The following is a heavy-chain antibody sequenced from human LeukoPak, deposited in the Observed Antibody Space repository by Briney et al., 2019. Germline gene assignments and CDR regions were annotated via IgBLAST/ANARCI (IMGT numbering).Heavy chain of an antibody. CDR2: IYYSGST. J-gene: IGHJ4*02. CDR3: ARVGDTAFSAWFYFDY. CDR1: GGSISSSSYY. D-gene: IGHD5-18*01. Sequence: KPSETLSLTCTVSGGSISSSSYYWGWIRQPPGKGLEWIGSIYYSGSTYYNPSLKSRVTISVDTSKNQFSLKLSSVTAADTAVYYCARVGDTAFSAWFYFDYWGQGTLVTVSS. V-gene: IGHV4-39*07.